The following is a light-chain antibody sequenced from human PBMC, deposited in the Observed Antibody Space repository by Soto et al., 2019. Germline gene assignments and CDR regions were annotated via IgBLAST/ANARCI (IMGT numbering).Light chain of an antibody. V-gene: IGKV3-15*01. CDR2: GAS. J-gene: IGKJ4*01. Sequence: EIVMTQSPDTLSVSPGERATLSCRASQSVYSNLAWYQQKPGQAPRFLIYGASTRATGIPARFSGSGSGTEFTLTISSLQSEDFAVYYCQQYDNWPLTFGGGTKVDIK. CDR3: QQYDNWPLT. CDR1: QSVYSN.